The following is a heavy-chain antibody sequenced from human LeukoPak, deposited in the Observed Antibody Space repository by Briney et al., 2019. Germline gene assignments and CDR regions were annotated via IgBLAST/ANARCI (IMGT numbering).Heavy chain of an antibody. D-gene: IGHD3-22*01. CDR3: ARGPPNGHDDSSGYYVPACFDY. CDR2: IYTSGST. CDR1: GGSISSGSYY. Sequence: SETLSLTCTVSGGSISSGSYYWSWIRQPAGKGLEWIGRIYTSGSTNYNPSLKSRVTISVDTSKNQFSLKVRSVTAADTAVYYCARGPPNGHDDSSGYYVPACFDYWGQGTLVTVSS. J-gene: IGHJ4*02. V-gene: IGHV4-61*02.